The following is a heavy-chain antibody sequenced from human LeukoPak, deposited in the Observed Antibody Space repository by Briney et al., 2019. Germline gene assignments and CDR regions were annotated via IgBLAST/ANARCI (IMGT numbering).Heavy chain of an antibody. Sequence: GASVKVSCTASGYTFTGYYMHWVRQAPGQGLEWMGWINPNSGGTNYAQKFQGWVTMTRDTSISTAYMELSRLRSDDTAVYYCARERYDFWSGPYYFYYGMDVWGQGTTVTVSS. D-gene: IGHD3-3*01. CDR3: ARERYDFWSGPYYFYYGMDV. CDR2: INPNSGGT. V-gene: IGHV1-2*04. J-gene: IGHJ6*02. CDR1: GYTFTGYY.